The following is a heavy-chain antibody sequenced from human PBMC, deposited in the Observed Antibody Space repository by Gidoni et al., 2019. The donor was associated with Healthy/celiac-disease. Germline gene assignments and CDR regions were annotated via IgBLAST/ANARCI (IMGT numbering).Heavy chain of an antibody. CDR2: IYPGDSDT. V-gene: IGHV5-51*01. Sequence: EVQLVQSGAEVKKPGESLKISCKGSGYSFTSYWIGWVRQMPGKGLEWMGIIYPGDSDTRYSPSFQGQVTISADKSISTAYLQWSSLKASDTAMYYCARHHRYGDYISNWFDPWGQGTLVTVSS. D-gene: IGHD4-17*01. J-gene: IGHJ5*02. CDR3: ARHHRYGDYISNWFDP. CDR1: GYSFTSYW.